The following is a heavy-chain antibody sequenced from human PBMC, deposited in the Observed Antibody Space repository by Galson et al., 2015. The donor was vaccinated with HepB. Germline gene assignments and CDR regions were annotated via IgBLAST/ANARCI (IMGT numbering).Heavy chain of an antibody. D-gene: IGHD3-10*01. CDR2: IKSKTDGGTT. Sequence: SLRLSCAASGFTFSNAWMSWVRQAPGKGLEWVGRIKSKTDGGTTDYAAPVKGRFTISRDDSKNTLYLQMNSLKTEDTAVYYCTTEIDTMVRGVVTPLATGYSSGWFDYWGQGTLVTVSS. CDR3: TTEIDTMVRGVVTPLATGYSSGWFDY. V-gene: IGHV3-15*01. J-gene: IGHJ4*02. CDR1: GFTFSNAW.